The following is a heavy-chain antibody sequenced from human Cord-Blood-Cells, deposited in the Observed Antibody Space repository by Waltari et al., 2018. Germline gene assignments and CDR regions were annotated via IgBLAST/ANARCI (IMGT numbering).Heavy chain of an antibody. CDR1: GDSVSSNSAA. D-gene: IGHD6-6*01. CDR2: TYYRSKWYN. CDR3: ARDRLPHPYSSSYWYFDL. Sequence: QVQLQQSGPGLVKPSQTLSLTCAISGDSVSSNSAAWNWIRQPQSRGLEWLGRTYYRSKWYNDYAVSVKSRITINPDTSKNQFSLQLNSVTPEDTAVYYCARDRLPHPYSSSYWYFDLWGRGTLVTVSS. V-gene: IGHV6-1*01. J-gene: IGHJ2*01.